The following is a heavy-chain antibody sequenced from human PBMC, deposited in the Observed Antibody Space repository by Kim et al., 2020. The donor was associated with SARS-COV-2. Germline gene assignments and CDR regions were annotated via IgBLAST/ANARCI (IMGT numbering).Heavy chain of an antibody. J-gene: IGHJ5*02. Sequence: SYVQKFQGRVTMTRDTSTSTVYMELSSLRSEDTAVYYCARERVYSNWFDPWGQGTLVTVSS. CDR3: ARERVYSNWFDP. V-gene: IGHV1-46*01. D-gene: IGHD2-21*01.